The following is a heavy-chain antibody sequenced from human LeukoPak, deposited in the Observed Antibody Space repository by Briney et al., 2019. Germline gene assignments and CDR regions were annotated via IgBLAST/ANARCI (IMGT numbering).Heavy chain of an antibody. J-gene: IGHJ4*02. CDR2: INTSGTYV. Sequence: GGSLRLSCAASGFTFSSYTMTWVRQAPGKGLEWVSSINTSGTYVYYADSVKGRVTISRDNAKNSVFLQMNSLRAEDTAVYYCARGDPGYDFDYWGQGTLVTVSS. V-gene: IGHV3-21*01. D-gene: IGHD5-12*01. CDR1: GFTFSSYT. CDR3: ARGDPGYDFDY.